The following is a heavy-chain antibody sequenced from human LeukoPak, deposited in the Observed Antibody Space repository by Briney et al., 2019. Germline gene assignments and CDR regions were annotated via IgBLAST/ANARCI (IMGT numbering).Heavy chain of an antibody. Sequence: SQTLSLTCTVSGGSISSGSYYWSWIRQPAGKGLEWIGRIYTSGSTNYNPSLKSRVNISVDTSKNQFSLKLSSVTAADTAVYYCARESYCGGDCYSEDWGQGTLVTVSS. J-gene: IGHJ4*02. CDR1: GGSISSGSYY. D-gene: IGHD2-21*02. CDR2: IYTSGST. V-gene: IGHV4-61*02. CDR3: ARESYCGGDCYSED.